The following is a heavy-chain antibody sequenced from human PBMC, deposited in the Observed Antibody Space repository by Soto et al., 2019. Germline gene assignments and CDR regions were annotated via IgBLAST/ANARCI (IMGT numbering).Heavy chain of an antibody. CDR1: GGSFSGYY. V-gene: IGHV4-34*01. Sequence: QVQLQQWGAGLLRPSETLSLTCAVYGGSFSGYYWSWIRQPPGKGLEWIGEINHSGSTNYNPSLKRRVAISVDTAKNQFSLKLSSVTAADTAVYYCARAPKYYDYILGSYRWFDYWGQGTLVTVSS. CDR3: ARAPKYYDYILGSYRWFDY. J-gene: IGHJ4*02. D-gene: IGHD3-16*02. CDR2: INHSGST.